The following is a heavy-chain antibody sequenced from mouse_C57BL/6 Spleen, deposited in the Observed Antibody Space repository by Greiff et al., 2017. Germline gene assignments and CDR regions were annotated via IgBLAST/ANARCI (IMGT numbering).Heavy chain of an antibody. V-gene: IGHV1-4*01. CDR3: ARGLFITTGDFDV. Sequence: VHLVESGAELARPGASVKMSCKASGYTFTSYTMHWVKQRPGQGLEWIGYINPSSGYTKYNQTFKDKATLTADKSSSTAYMQLSSLTSEDSAVYYCARGLFITTGDFDVWGTGTTVTVSS. D-gene: IGHD1-1*01. J-gene: IGHJ1*03. CDR1: GYTFTSYT. CDR2: INPSSGYT.